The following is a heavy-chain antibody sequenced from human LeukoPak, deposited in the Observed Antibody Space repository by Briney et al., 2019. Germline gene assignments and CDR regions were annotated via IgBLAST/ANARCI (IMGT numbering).Heavy chain of an antibody. V-gene: IGHV4-59*08. CDR1: GGSISSNY. J-gene: IGHJ6*02. CDR2: IYYSGTT. CDR3: ASILDGMDV. D-gene: IGHD2-21*01. Sequence: PSETLSLTCTVAGGSISSNYWSWIRQPPGKGLEWIGYIYYSGTTNYNPSLKSRVTISVDTSKNQFSLKLSSVTAADTAAYYCASILDGMDVWGQGTTVTVSS.